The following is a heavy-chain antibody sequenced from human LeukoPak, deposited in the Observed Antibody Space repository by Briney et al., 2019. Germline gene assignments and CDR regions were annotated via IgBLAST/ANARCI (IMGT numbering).Heavy chain of an antibody. CDR3: AKFGSYEYFRDY. CDR2: ISGSGGST. D-gene: IGHD3-16*01. J-gene: IGHJ4*02. Sequence: GALRLSCAASGFTFSSYAMSWVRQAPGEGLEWVSAISGSGGSTYYADSVKGRFTISRDNSKNTLYLQMNSLRAEDTAVYYCAKFGSYEYFRDYWGQGTLVTVSS. CDR1: GFTFSSYA. V-gene: IGHV3-23*01.